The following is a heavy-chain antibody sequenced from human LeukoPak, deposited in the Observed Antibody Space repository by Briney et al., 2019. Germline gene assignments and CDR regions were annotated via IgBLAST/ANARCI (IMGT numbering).Heavy chain of an antibody. Sequence: SETLSLTCTVSGGSIRSSYYYWGWIRQPPGKGLEWIGSIYDSGSTYYNPSLKSRVTISVDTSKNQFSLKLSSVTAADTAVYYCARVSGYGDYWGQGTLVTVSS. D-gene: IGHD3-22*01. CDR3: ARVSGYGDY. V-gene: IGHV4-39*07. CDR2: IYDSGST. J-gene: IGHJ4*02. CDR1: GGSIRSSYYY.